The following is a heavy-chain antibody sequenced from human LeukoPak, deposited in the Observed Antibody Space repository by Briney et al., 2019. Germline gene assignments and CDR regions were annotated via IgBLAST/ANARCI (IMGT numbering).Heavy chain of an antibody. Sequence: GGSLRLSCAASGFTFSSYGMHWVRQAPGKGLEWVAVISYDGSNTYYADSVKGRFTISRDTSKSTLYLQMNSLRDEDTAVYYCAKYGSGTYYNGLYWGQGTPVTVSS. V-gene: IGHV3-30*18. CDR2: ISYDGSNT. CDR1: GFTFSSYG. D-gene: IGHD3-10*01. J-gene: IGHJ4*02. CDR3: AKYGSGTYYNGLY.